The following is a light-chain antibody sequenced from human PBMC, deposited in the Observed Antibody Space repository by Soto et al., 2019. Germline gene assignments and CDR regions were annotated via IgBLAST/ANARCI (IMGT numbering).Light chain of an antibody. CDR3: SSYTSSSTLYV. V-gene: IGLV2-14*01. J-gene: IGLJ1*01. CDR2: EVS. Sequence: QSVLTQPASVSGSPGQSITISCAGTSSDIGGYNYVSWYQQHPGKAPKVMIYEVSNRPSGVSNRFPGSKSGNTASLTISGLQAEDEADYYCSSYTSSSTLYVFGSGTKVTVL. CDR1: SSDIGGYNY.